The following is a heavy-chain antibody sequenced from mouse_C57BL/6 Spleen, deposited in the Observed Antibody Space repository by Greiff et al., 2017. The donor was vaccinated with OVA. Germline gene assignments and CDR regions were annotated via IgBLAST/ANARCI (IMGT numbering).Heavy chain of an antibody. D-gene: IGHD2-4*01. CDR3: ARLRRTGYYAMDY. CDR1: GFTFSDYG. V-gene: IGHV5-17*01. Sequence: EVQLVESGGGLVKPGGSLKLSCAASGFTFSDYGMHWVRQAPEKGLEWVAYISSGSSTIYYADTVKGRFTISRDNAKNTLFLQMTSLRSEDTAMYYCARLRRTGYYAMDYWGQGTSVTVSS. J-gene: IGHJ4*01. CDR2: ISSGSSTI.